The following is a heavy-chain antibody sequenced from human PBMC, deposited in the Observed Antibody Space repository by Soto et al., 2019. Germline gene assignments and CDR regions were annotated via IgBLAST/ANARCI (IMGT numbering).Heavy chain of an antibody. D-gene: IGHD3-3*01. CDR3: ARGGPFIVRFSEWFHNWFDP. Sequence: PSETLSLTCAVYGGSFSGYYWSWIRQPPGKGLEWIGEINHSGSTNYNPSLQSRVTLSVNTSNNQFSPKLSSVTAPDTDVYYCARGGPFIVRFSEWFHNWFDPGGQETLVTVS. J-gene: IGHJ5*02. CDR2: INHSGST. V-gene: IGHV4-34*01. CDR1: GGSFSGYY.